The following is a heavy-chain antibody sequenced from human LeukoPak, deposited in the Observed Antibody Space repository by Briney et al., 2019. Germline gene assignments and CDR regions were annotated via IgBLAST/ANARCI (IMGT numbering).Heavy chain of an antibody. D-gene: IGHD5/OR15-5a*01. CDR1: GFTFSSYA. CDR3: ANGPLVLSDSDKYGMTS. CDR2: ISGSGGST. V-gene: IGHV3-23*01. J-gene: IGHJ6*02. Sequence: GGSLRLSCAASGFTFSSYAMSWVRQAPGKGLEWVSAISGSGGSTYYADSVKGRFTISRDNSKNTLYLQMNSLRAEDTAVYYCANGPLVLSDSDKYGMTSGAKGPRSPSP.